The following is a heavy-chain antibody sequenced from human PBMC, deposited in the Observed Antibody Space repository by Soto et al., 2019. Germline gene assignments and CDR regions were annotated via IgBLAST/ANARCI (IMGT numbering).Heavy chain of an antibody. J-gene: IGHJ6*02. CDR2: TYYRARWYN. CDR1: GDSVSSNTVV. CDR3: ARSAYWRMDV. V-gene: IGHV6-1*01. D-gene: IGHD2-15*01. Sequence: PSQTLSLTCAISGDSVSSNTVVWNWIRQSPSRGLEWLGRTYYRARWYNENAVSVRSRLTVNPDASKNKFSLQLKSVTPEDTAIYYCARSAYWRMDVWGQGTTVTVSS.